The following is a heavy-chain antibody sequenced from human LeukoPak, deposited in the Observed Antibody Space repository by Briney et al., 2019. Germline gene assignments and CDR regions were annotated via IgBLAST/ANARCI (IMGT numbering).Heavy chain of an antibody. D-gene: IGHD5-18*01. V-gene: IGHV3-33*06. CDR1: GFTFSNHG. Sequence: GGSLRLSCAASGFTFSNHGMHWIRQAPGKGPEWVALIWYDGSNKYYADSVKGRFTISRDNSKNTLYLQMNSLRAEDTAVYYCAKETGTAMAQVTDYWGQGTLVTVSS. CDR2: IWYDGSNK. CDR3: AKETGTAMAQVTDY. J-gene: IGHJ4*02.